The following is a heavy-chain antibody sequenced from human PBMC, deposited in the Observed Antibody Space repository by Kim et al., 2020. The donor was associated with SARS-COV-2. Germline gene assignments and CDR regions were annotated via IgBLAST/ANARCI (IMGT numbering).Heavy chain of an antibody. V-gene: IGHV4-30-2*01. Sequence: SETLSLTCAVSGGSISSVSYSWSWIPQPPGKGLECSGYIYYSRSTYSNPSLNRRATSSVDTTNNQFPLTTSPVTAAATASYYSAIVVVAARLDHWFQGTL. CDR2: IYYSRST. CDR1: GGSISSVSYS. D-gene: IGHD2-15*01. CDR3: AIVVVAARLDH. J-gene: IGHJ1*01.